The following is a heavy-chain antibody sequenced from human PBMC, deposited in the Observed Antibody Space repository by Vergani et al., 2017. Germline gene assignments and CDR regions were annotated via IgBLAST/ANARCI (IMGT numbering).Heavy chain of an antibody. Sequence: QVQLQESGPGLVKPSETLSLTCTVSGGSISSYYWSWIRQPPGKGLEWIGRIYTSGSTNYNPSLKSRVTMSVDTSKNQFSLKLSSVTAADTAVYYCARAGELLSVLYWFDPWGQGTLVTVSS. CDR2: IYTSGST. CDR3: ARAGELLSVLYWFDP. V-gene: IGHV4-4*07. D-gene: IGHD3-10*01. J-gene: IGHJ5*02. CDR1: GGSISSYY.